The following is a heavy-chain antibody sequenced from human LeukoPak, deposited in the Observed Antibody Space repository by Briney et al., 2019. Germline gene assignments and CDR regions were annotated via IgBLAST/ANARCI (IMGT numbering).Heavy chain of an antibody. CDR3: TRHSMVRGDPFDY. J-gene: IGHJ4*02. CDR1: GFTFSGSA. D-gene: IGHD3-10*01. V-gene: IGHV3-73*01. Sequence: GGSLRLSCAASGFTFSGSAMHWVPQAPGKGLEWVGRIRSKANSYATAYAASVKGRFTISRDDSKNTAYLQMNSLKTEDTAVYYCTRHSMVRGDPFDYWGQGTLVTVSS. CDR2: IRSKANSYAT.